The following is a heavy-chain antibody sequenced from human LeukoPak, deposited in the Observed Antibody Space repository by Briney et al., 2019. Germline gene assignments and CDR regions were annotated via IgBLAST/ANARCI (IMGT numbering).Heavy chain of an antibody. CDR1: GFTFSSYS. J-gene: IGHJ1*01. CDR2: ISSSSSTI. CDR3: ARGYCGSSNCDKGFFQH. V-gene: IGHV3-48*01. D-gene: IGHD2-2*01. Sequence: GGSLRLSCAASGFTFSSYSMNWVRQAPGKGLEWVSYISSSSSTIYYADSVKGRFTISRDNAKNSLYLQMNSLRAEDTAVYYCARGYCGSSNCDKGFFQHGGQGTLVTVSS.